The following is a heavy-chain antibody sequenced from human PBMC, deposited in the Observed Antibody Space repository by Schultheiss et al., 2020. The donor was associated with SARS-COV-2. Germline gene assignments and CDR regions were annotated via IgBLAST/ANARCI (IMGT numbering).Heavy chain of an antibody. D-gene: IGHD5-18*01. CDR3: ARVADTAMVIRDFDY. Sequence: GGSLRLSCAASGFTFSSYAMHWVRQAPGKGLEWVAVISYDGSNKYYADSVKGRFTISRDNSKNTLYLQMNSLRAEDTAVYYCARVADTAMVIRDFDYWGQGTLVTVSS. CDR1: GFTFSSYA. V-gene: IGHV3-30-3*01. CDR2: ISYDGSNK. J-gene: IGHJ4*02.